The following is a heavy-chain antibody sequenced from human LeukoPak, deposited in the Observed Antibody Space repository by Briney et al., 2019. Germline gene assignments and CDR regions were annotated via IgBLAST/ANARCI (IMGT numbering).Heavy chain of an antibody. CDR2: IYYGGST. V-gene: IGHV4-59*12. CDR3: ARDLSGSYLGDWFDP. CDR1: GGSISSYY. J-gene: IGHJ5*02. Sequence: SETLSLTCTVSGGSISSYYWSWIRQPPGKGLEWIGYIYYGGSTSYNPSLKSRVTISVDTSKNQFSLKLSSVTAADTAVYYCARDLSGSYLGDWFDPWGQGTLVTVSS. D-gene: IGHD1-26*01.